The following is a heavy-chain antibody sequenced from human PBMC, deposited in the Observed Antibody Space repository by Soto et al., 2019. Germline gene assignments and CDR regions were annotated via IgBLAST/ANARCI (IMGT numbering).Heavy chain of an antibody. D-gene: IGHD2-15*01. V-gene: IGHV3-15*01. CDR1: GFTFSDAW. CDR2: IKSKSDGGTT. Sequence: GGSLRLSCAASGFTFSDAWMSWVRQAPGKGLDWVGRIKSKSDGGTTEYAAPVRGRFTISRDDSKNTLYLQMNSLKTEDTAVYYRTTDLWRIAVVVGSTGYFNPWGQGTPVT. CDR3: TTDLWRIAVVVGSTGYFNP. J-gene: IGHJ5*02.